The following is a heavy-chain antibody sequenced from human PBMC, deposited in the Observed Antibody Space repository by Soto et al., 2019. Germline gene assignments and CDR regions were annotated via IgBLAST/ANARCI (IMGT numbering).Heavy chain of an antibody. CDR1: GYTFIRYG. CDR3: ARGGYYDKNWVKLRHFGLDV. V-gene: IGHV1-18*01. Sequence: QVQLVQSAGEMKNPGASVQVSCKASGYTFIRYGITWVRQAPGQGFEWMGWISPYDDSTIYAQKLQGRDTMTANTSTEIVKLSLSSLKSDVTALYYCARGGYYDKNWVKLRHFGLDVWGQGTSVTVSS. J-gene: IGHJ6*02. D-gene: IGHD3-16*01. CDR2: ISPYDDST.